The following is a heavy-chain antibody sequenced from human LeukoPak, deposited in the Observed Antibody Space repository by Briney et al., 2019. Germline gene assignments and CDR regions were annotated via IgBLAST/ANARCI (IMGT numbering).Heavy chain of an antibody. Sequence: ASVKVSCKASGYTFTNYGISWVRQAPGQGLEWMGWISGYNGNTNYAQTLQGRVTMTTDTSTSTAYMELRSLRSDDTAVYYCARRPPHSDYGSGSRFDYWGQGTLVTVSS. J-gene: IGHJ4*02. CDR1: GYTFTNYG. D-gene: IGHD3-10*01. CDR3: ARRPPHSDYGSGSRFDY. CDR2: ISGYNGNT. V-gene: IGHV1-18*01.